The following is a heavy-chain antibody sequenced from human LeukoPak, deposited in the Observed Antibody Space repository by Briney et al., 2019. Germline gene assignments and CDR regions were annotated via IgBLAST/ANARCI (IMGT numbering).Heavy chain of an antibody. D-gene: IGHD5-24*01. CDR3: ARGAMATTPFFDY. V-gene: IGHV4-59*01. CDR1: GGSISNYY. J-gene: IGHJ4*02. Sequence: PSETLSLTCPVSGGSISNYYYWTWIRQPPGKGLEWIGYVYYTGSTNFNPSLKSRVTMSLDTSGNQFSLKLTSLTAADTAVYYCARGAMATTPFFDYWGQGTLVTVSS. CDR2: VYYTGST.